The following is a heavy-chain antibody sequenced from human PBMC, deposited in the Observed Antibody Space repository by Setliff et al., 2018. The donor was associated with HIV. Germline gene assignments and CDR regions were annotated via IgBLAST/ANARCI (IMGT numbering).Heavy chain of an antibody. CDR1: GFTLSSHE. V-gene: IGHV3-48*03. CDR2: ISNSGTTI. Sequence: GESLRLSCVASGFTLSSHEMSWVRQAPGKGLEWVSYISNSGTTIYYADSVKGRFTISRDNGKNSLYLQMTSLRADDTALYYCAREGQATDSFDMWGQGTMVTVS. D-gene: IGHD5-12*01. CDR3: AREGQATDSFDM. J-gene: IGHJ3*02.